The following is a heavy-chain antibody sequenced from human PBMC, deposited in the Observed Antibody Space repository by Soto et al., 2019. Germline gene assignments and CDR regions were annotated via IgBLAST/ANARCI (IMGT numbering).Heavy chain of an antibody. CDR2: ISSSGTTI. Sequence: NPGGSLRLSCAASGFTFSDYFMTWIRQAPGKGLEWVSYISSSGTTIFYADSVQGRFTISRDNAKNTLYLQMNSLRAEDTAFYYCARSITGFSYADSWGQGTLVTVSS. CDR3: ARSITGFSYADS. V-gene: IGHV3-11*04. CDR1: GFTFSDYF. D-gene: IGHD2-2*01. J-gene: IGHJ4*02.